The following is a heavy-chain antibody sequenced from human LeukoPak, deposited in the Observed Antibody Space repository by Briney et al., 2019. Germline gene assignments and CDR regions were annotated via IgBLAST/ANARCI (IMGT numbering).Heavy chain of an antibody. V-gene: IGHV3-48*01. Sequence: GGSLRLSCAASGFTFSSYSMNWVRQAPGKGLEWVSYISSSSSTIYYADSVKGRFTISRDNAKNSLYLQMNSLRAEDTAVYYCARDQSGQQLVFDYWGQGTLVTVSS. D-gene: IGHD6-13*01. CDR3: ARDQSGQQLVFDY. J-gene: IGHJ4*02. CDR2: ISSSSSTI. CDR1: GFTFSSYS.